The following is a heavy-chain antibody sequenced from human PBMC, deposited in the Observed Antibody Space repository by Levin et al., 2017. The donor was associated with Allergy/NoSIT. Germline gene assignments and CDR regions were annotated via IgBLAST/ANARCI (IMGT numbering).Heavy chain of an antibody. D-gene: IGHD3-22*01. J-gene: IGHJ6*02. V-gene: IGHV4-30-2*01. CDR1: GGSISSGGYS. Sequence: PSETLSLTCAVSGGSISSGGYSWSWIRQPPGKGLEWIGYIYHSGSTYYNPSLKSRVTISVDRSKNQFSLKLSSVTAADTAVYYCARGDGYYDSSGYGDYYDYGMDGWGQGTTVTVSS. CDR3: ARGDGYYDSSGYGDYYDYGMDG. CDR2: IYHSGST.